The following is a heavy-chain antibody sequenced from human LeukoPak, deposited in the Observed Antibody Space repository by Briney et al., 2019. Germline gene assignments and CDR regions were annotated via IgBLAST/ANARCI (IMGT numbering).Heavy chain of an antibody. D-gene: IGHD7-27*01. CDR2: IYYSGST. Sequence: PSETLSLTCTVSGGSITTSSYYWGWIRQPPGKGLEWIGSIYYSGSTYYNPSLESRVTISVDTSKNQFSLKLSSVTAADTAVYYCARLDHWGFLDYWGQGTLVTVSS. J-gene: IGHJ4*02. CDR3: ARLDHWGFLDY. V-gene: IGHV4-39*01. CDR1: GGSITTSSYY.